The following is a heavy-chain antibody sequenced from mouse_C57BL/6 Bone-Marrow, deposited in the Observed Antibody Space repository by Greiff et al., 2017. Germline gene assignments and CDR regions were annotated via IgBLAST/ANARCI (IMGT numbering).Heavy chain of an antibody. J-gene: IGHJ1*03. CDR2: ISSGGSYT. V-gene: IGHV5-6*01. Sequence: EVKVVESGGDLVKPGGSLKLSCAASGFTFSSYGMSWVRQTPDKRLEWVATISSGGSYTYYPDSVKGRVTISRDNAKNTLYLQMSSLKSEDTAMYYCARQPLVFDVWGTGTTVTVSS. CDR3: ARQPLVFDV. CDR1: GFTFSSYG.